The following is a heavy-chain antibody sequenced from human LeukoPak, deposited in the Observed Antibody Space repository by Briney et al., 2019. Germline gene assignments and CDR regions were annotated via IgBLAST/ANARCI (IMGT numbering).Heavy chain of an antibody. Sequence: GGSLRLSCVASGFTFSTYAMTWVRQAPGKGLEWVSTIGSGGGSTYYADSVKGRFTISRDDSKDTLYLQMNTLRAEDTAVYYCAKKYYYGSGSYLLYFDYWGQGSLVTVSS. CDR3: AKKYYYGSGSYLLYFDY. CDR2: IGSGGGST. CDR1: GFTFSTYA. D-gene: IGHD3-10*01. V-gene: IGHV3-23*01. J-gene: IGHJ4*02.